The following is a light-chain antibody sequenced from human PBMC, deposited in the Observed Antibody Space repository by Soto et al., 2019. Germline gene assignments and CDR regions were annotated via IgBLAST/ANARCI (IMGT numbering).Light chain of an antibody. Sequence: QSVLTQPASVPGSPGQSITISCTGTSSDVGSYNLVSWYQQHPGKAPKLMIYEGGKRPSGVSDRFSGSKSGNTASLTISGLQAEDDADYYCCSYAGSSTYVFGTGTKVTGL. V-gene: IGLV2-23*01. J-gene: IGLJ1*01. CDR1: SSDVGSYNL. CDR2: EGG. CDR3: CSYAGSSTYV.